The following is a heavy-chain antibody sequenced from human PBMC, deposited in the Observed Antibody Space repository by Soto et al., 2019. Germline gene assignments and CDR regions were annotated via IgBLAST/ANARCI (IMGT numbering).Heavy chain of an antibody. CDR3: ARAYYDMGAVWFDP. Sequence: QVQLQESGPGLVKPSGTLSLTCAVSGGSISSSNWWSWVRQPPGKGLGWIGEIYHSGGTNYNPSRLSRDTISVDKSKNQFPLKLSSVTAADTAVYYCARAYYDMGAVWFDPWGQGTLVTVSS. J-gene: IGHJ5*02. V-gene: IGHV4-4*02. CDR2: IYHSGGT. CDR1: GGSISSSNW. D-gene: IGHD3-9*01.